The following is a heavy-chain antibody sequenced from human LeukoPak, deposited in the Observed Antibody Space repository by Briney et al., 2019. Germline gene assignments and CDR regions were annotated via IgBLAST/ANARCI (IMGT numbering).Heavy chain of an antibody. CDR2: ISYDGNNK. Sequence: GGSLSLSCAASGFTFSNYTMHWVRQAPGKGLEWVAVISYDGNNKYYADSVKGRFTISRDNSKNTLYLQMNSLRAEDTAVYFCAREATVTAGDYFFGYWGQGTLVTVSS. CDR1: GFTFSNYT. CDR3: AREATVTAGDYFFGY. D-gene: IGHD4-17*01. V-gene: IGHV3-30*04. J-gene: IGHJ4*02.